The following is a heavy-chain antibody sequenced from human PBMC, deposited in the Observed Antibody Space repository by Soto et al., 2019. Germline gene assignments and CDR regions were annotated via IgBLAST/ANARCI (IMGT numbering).Heavy chain of an antibody. V-gene: IGHV3-7*05. D-gene: IGHD3-3*01. CDR3: ARGGGGVDS. CDR2: IKPDGSEK. J-gene: IGHJ5*01. CDR1: GFAFSTYY. Sequence: GGSLRLSCAASGFAFSTYYMSWVRQAPGKGLEWVANIKPDGSEKGEGDSVVGRFTISRDNAKNSLFLQMDGLGAKETAVYYCARGGGGVDSWGQGTLVTVSS.